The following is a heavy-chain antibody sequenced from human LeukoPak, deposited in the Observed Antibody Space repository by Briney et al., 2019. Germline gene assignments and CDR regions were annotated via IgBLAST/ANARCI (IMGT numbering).Heavy chain of an antibody. V-gene: IGHV3-23*01. Sequence: GGSLRLSCAASGFTFSSYAMSWVRQAPGKGLEWVSAISGSGGSTYYADSVKGRFTISRDNSKNTLYLQMNSLRAEDTAVYYCAKAERVAVAGTGIDYWGQGTLVTVSS. J-gene: IGHJ4*02. CDR1: GFTFSSYA. CDR3: AKAERVAVAGTGIDY. D-gene: IGHD6-19*01. CDR2: ISGSGGST.